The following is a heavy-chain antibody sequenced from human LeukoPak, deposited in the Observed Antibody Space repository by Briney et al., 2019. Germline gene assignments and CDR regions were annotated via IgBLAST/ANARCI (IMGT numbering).Heavy chain of an antibody. J-gene: IGHJ6*02. D-gene: IGHD3-10*01. Sequence: GGSLRLSCAASGFTFSPYNMNWVRQAPGKGLEWVSAITSGGSTFYADSVKGRFTISRDNSKNTMYVQMNSLRAEDTAVYYCAKDRARYGSGTYYNGYYYGMDVWGQGTTVTVSS. V-gene: IGHV3-23*01. CDR2: ITSGGST. CDR1: GFTFSPYN. CDR3: AKDRARYGSGTYYNGYYYGMDV.